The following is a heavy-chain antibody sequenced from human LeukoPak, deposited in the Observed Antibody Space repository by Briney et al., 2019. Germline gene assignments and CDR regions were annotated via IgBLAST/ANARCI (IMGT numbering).Heavy chain of an antibody. CDR2: INPNSGDT. CDR3: ASSSTSPTNWFDP. V-gene: IGHV1-2*02. J-gene: IGHJ5*02. D-gene: IGHD2-2*01. CDR1: GYTFTGQY. Sequence: ASVKVSCKASGYTFTGQYMHWVRQAPGQGLEWMGWINPNSGDTNYAQKFQGRVTMTRDTSTSTAYMELSRLRSDDTAVYYCASSSTSPTNWFDPWGQGALVTVSS.